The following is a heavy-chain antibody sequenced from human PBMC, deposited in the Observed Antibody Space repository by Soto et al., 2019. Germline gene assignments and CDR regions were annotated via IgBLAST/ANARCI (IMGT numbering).Heavy chain of an antibody. J-gene: IGHJ6*03. CDR1: GYTFTSYG. V-gene: IGHV1-18*01. CDR2: ISAYNGNT. CDR3: ARHHENDENYYYMDV. Sequence: ASVKVSCKASGYTFTSYGISWVRQAPGQGLEWMGWISAYNGNTNYAQKLQGRVTMTTDTSTSTAYMELRSLRSDDTAVYYCARHHENDENYYYMDVWGKGTTVTVSS. D-gene: IGHD1-1*01.